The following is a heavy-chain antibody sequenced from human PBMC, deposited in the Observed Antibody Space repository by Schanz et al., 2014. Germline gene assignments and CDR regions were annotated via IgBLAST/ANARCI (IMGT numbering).Heavy chain of an antibody. CDR2: ISGSGGST. CDR3: AKQIHYDILTVTRN. CDR1: GFTVSSNH. V-gene: IGHV3-23*01. D-gene: IGHD3-9*01. J-gene: IGHJ4*02. Sequence: VQLLQFGGGVVQPGRSLRLSCAVSGFTVSSNHMSWVRQAPGKGLEWVSGISGSGGSTYYADSVKGRFTISRDNSKNTLYLQMNSLRAEDTAVYYCAKQIHYDILTVTRNWGQGTLVTVSS.